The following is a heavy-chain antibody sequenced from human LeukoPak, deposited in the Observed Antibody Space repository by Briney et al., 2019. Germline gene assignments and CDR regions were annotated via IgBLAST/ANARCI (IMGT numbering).Heavy chain of an antibody. D-gene: IGHD6-19*01. Sequence: GGSLRLPCAASGFTFSSYAMSWVRQAPGKGLEWVSAISGSGGSTYYADSVKGRFTISRDNSKNTLYLQMNSLRAEDTAVYYCAKSFGYSSGWFIYYFDYWGQGTLVTVSS. V-gene: IGHV3-23*01. J-gene: IGHJ4*02. CDR2: ISGSGGST. CDR1: GFTFSSYA. CDR3: AKSFGYSSGWFIYYFDY.